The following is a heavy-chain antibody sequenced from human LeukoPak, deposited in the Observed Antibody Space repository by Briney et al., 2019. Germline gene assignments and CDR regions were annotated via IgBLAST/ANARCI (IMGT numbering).Heavy chain of an antibody. V-gene: IGHV3-48*01. CDR2: ISSSGTTI. J-gene: IGHJ4*02. CDR3: ARDYGGSSPFDY. CDR1: GFTVSSNY. Sequence: GGSLRLSCAASGFTVSSNYMSWVRQAPGKGLEWVSYISSSGTTISYAQSVKGRFTITRDNAQYSLTLHMNTLRAEDTAVYYCARDYGGSSPFDYWGQGTLVTVSS. D-gene: IGHD4-23*01.